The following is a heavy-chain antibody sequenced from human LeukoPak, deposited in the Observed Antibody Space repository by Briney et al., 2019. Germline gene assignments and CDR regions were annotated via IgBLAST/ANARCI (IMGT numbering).Heavy chain of an antibody. CDR3: ARERRDSSGWYRSYYYYYGMDV. Sequence: ASVKVSCKASGYTFTSYGISWVRQAPGQGLEWMGWISQGRVTMTTDTSTSTAYMELRSLRSDDTAVYYCARERRDSSGWYRSYYYYYGMDVWGQGTTVTVSS. D-gene: IGHD6-19*01. CDR2: I. CDR1: GYTFTSYG. J-gene: IGHJ6*02. V-gene: IGHV1-18*01.